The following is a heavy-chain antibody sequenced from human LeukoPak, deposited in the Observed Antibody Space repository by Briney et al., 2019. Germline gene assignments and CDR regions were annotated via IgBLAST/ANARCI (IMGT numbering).Heavy chain of an antibody. V-gene: IGHV1-18*01. J-gene: IGHJ4*02. CDR1: GYTFTSYG. CDR3: ARVSSGSYFDY. Sequence: GASVKVSCKASGYTFTSYGITWVRQAPGQGLEWMGWISTYNGNSNYAQKLQGRVTMTTDTSTSTAYMELRSLRSDDTAVYYCARVSSGSYFDYWGQGTLVTVSS. D-gene: IGHD1-26*01. CDR2: ISTYNGNS.